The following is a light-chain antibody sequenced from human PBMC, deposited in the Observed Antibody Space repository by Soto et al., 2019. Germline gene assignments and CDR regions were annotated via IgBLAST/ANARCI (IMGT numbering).Light chain of an antibody. J-gene: IGKJ1*01. Sequence: DIAMTQSPLSLPVTPGDPASISCRPSQSLVHSNGYNYLDWYLQKPGQSPQLXIYLGSNRASGVPDRFSGSGSGTDFTLKISRVEAEDVGVYYCMQALQTPWTFGQGTKVDIK. CDR3: MQALQTPWT. CDR2: LGS. CDR1: QSLVHSNGYNY. V-gene: IGKV2-28*01.